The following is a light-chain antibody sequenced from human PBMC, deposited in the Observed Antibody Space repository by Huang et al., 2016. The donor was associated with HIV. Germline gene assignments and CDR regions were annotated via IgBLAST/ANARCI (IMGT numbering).Light chain of an antibody. J-gene: IGKJ2*01. CDR1: QSVSSN. CDR2: GAS. V-gene: IGKV3-15*01. Sequence: EIVMTQSPATLSVSPGERVTLSCRASQSVSSNLAWYQRKPGQAPRLLMYGASTRATGLPARFSGSVSGTEFNLTISSLQSEDFAVYYCQQYNNWPPYTFGQGTKLEIK. CDR3: QQYNNWPPYT.